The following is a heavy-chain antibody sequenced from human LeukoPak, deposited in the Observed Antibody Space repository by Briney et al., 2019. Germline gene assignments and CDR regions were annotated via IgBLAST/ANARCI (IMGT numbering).Heavy chain of an antibody. CDR1: GFTFSSYW. D-gene: IGHD7-27*01. Sequence: PGGSLRLSCAASGFTFSSYWMSWVRQAPGKGLEGVANIKQEGSEKYYVDSVKGRFTISRDNDKNSLYLQMNSLRAEDTDVYYCARAGNWGYLDYFDYWGQGTLVTVSS. CDR3: ARAGNWGYLDYFDY. J-gene: IGHJ4*02. V-gene: IGHV3-7*01. CDR2: IKQEGSEK.